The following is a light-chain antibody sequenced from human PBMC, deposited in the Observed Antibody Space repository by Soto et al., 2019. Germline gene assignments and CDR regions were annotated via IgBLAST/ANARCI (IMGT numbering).Light chain of an antibody. J-gene: IGLJ2*01. Sequence: QSALTQPASVSGSPGQSITISCTGTSSDVGIYNLVSWYQQHPGKAPKLLIYEDSKRPSGVSNRFSGSKSGNTASLAISGLQAEDEADYYCCSYAGTSTVIFGGGTKLTVL. CDR2: EDS. CDR1: SSDVGIYNL. V-gene: IGLV2-23*01. CDR3: CSYAGTSTVI.